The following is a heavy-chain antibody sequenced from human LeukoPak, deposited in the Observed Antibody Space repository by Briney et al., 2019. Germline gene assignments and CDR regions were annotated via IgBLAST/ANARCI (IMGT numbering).Heavy chain of an antibody. J-gene: IGHJ4*02. CDR1: GGSFSGYY. D-gene: IGHD6-13*01. CDR3: ARGLGLAAAGNLYYFDY. V-gene: IGHV4-34*01. CDR2: INHSGST. Sequence: SSETLSLTCAVYGGSFSGYYWSWIRQPPGKGLEWIGEINHSGSTNYNPSLKSRVTISVDTSKNQFSLKLSSVTAADTAVYYCARGLGLAAAGNLYYFDYWGQGTLVTVSS.